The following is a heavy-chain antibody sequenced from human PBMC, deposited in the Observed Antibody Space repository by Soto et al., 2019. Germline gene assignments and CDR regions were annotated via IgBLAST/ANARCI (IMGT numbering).Heavy chain of an antibody. J-gene: IGHJ4*02. V-gene: IGHV1-3*01. CDR3: AGGAVRGVITTPLDY. Sequence: QVQLVQSGAEVKKPGASVKVSCKASGYTFTSYAMHWVRQAPGQRLEWMGWINAGNGNTKYSQKFQGRVTITRDTSASTAYMELSSLRSEDTAVYYCAGGAVRGVITTPLDYWGQGTLVTVSS. CDR1: GYTFTSYA. D-gene: IGHD3-10*01. CDR2: INAGNGNT.